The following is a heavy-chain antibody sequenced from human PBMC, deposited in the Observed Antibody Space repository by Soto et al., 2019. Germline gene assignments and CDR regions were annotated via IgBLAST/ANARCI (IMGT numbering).Heavy chain of an antibody. CDR1: GFTFSSYA. V-gene: IGHV3-23*01. CDR3: AKLQAYSYGPGAYLDD. D-gene: IGHD5-18*01. J-gene: IGHJ4*02. Sequence: GGSVSLSCAASGFTFSSYAMSWVRQAPGKGLEWVSAISGSGGSTDYVDSVKGRFTISRDNSKNTLYLQMNSLRAEDTAVYYCAKLQAYSYGPGAYLDDPGPGTMVTVSS. CDR2: ISGSGGST.